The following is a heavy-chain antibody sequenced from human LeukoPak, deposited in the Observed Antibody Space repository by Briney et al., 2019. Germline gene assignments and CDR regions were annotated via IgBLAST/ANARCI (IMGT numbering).Heavy chain of an antibody. D-gene: IGHD4-17*01. V-gene: IGHV4-34*01. CDR3: ARYDYGDCWFDP. J-gene: IGHJ5*02. Sequence: SETLSLTCAVYGGSFSGYYWSWIRQPPGKGLEWIGEINHSRSTNHNPSLKSRVTISVDTSKNQFSLKLSSVTAADTAVYYCARYDYGDCWFDPWGQGTLVTVSS. CDR1: GGSFSGYY. CDR2: INHSRST.